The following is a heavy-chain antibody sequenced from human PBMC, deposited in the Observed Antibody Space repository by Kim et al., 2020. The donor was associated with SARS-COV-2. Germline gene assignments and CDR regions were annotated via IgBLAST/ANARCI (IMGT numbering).Heavy chain of an antibody. CDR3: ARDQYCSSTSCYLGYYFDY. CDR1: GFTFISYA. D-gene: IGHD2-2*01. V-gene: IGHV3-30*04. Sequence: GGSLRLSCAASGFTFISYAMQWVRQAPGKGLEWVAVISYDGSNKYYGDSVKGRFTISRDNSKNTLYLQMNRLRAEATAVYYCARDQYCSSTSCYLGYYFDYWGQGTLVTVSS. J-gene: IGHJ4*02. CDR2: ISYDGSNK.